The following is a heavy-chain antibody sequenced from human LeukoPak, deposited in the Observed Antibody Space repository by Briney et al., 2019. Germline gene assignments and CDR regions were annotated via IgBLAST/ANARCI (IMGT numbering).Heavy chain of an antibody. CDR3: ATDDCSGGSCYLGA. CDR2: INPNNGDT. CDR1: GNIFTGHY. Sequence: GASVKVSCKASGNIFTGHYMHWVRQAPGQGLEWMGWINPNNGDTNYAQKFQGRVTMTRDTSITTAYMDLSRLRFDDTAIYYCATDDCSGGSCYLGAWGQGTLVTVSS. D-gene: IGHD2-15*01. V-gene: IGHV1-2*02. J-gene: IGHJ5*02.